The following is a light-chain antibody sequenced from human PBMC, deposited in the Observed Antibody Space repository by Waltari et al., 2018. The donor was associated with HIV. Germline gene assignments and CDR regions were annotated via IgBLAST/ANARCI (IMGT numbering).Light chain of an antibody. CDR2: EDD. J-gene: IGLJ1*01. Sequence: SYELTQPPSVSVSPGQTARIICSGDALPKKYTYWYQQKSGQAPVLVIYEDDKRPSGIPERFSGSSVGTTATLTISGAQVEDEADYYCYSTDNRGGHKRVFGNGTTVTVL. V-gene: IGLV3-10*01. CDR1: ALPKKY. CDR3: YSTDNRGGHKRV.